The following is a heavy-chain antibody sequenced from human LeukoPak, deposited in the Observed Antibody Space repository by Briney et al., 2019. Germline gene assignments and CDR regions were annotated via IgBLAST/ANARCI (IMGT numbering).Heavy chain of an antibody. Sequence: ASVKVSCKASGYTFNGYYMHWVRQAPGQGLEWMGWINPNSGGTNYAQKFQGRVTMTRDTSTSTVYMELSSLRSEDTAVYYCARDLRFGEWKVQVWGQGTMVTVSS. J-gene: IGHJ3*01. CDR3: ARDLRFGEWKVQV. D-gene: IGHD3-10*01. CDR2: INPNSGGT. V-gene: IGHV1-2*02. CDR1: GYTFNGYY.